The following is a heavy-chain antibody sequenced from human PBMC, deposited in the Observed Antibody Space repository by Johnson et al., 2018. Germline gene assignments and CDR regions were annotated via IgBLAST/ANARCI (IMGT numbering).Heavy chain of an antibody. D-gene: IGHD3-22*01. CDR1: GFTFSSYG. J-gene: IGHJ6*03. Sequence: QVQLVESGGGVVQPGRSLRLSCAASGFTFSSYGMHWVRQAPGKGLEWVAVIWYDGSNKYYADSVKGRFTISRDNSKNTLYLQMNSLRAEDTAVYYCAKTYYYDSSGYGHYYMDVWGKGTTVTVSS. CDR3: AKTYYYDSSGYGHYYMDV. V-gene: IGHV3-33*06. CDR2: IWYDGSNK.